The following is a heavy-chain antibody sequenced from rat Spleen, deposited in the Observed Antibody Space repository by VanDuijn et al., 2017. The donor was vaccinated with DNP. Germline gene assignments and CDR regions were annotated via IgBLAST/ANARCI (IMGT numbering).Heavy chain of an antibody. J-gene: IGHJ3*01. CDR3: ASSWVGVRGIWFAY. CDR1: GYTFTTYY. CDR2: IDAGSGST. D-gene: IGHD4-3*01. V-gene: IGHV1-43*01. Sequence: QVQLQQSGAELAKPGSSVMISCRASGYTFTTYYIGWIKQTTRQGLDYIGYIDAGSGSTNYNEKFRGKATLTVDKSSSTAFMQLSSLTPDDSAVYYCASSWVGVRGIWFAYWGQGTLVTVSS.